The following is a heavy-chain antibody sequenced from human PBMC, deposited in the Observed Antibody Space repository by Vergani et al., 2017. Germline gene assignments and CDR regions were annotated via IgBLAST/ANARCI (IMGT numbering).Heavy chain of an antibody. J-gene: IGHJ5*02. CDR3: ARDLRWFDP. CDR1: GGSISSYP. CDR2: IYYSGST. Sequence: QVQLQESGPGLVKPSETLSLTCTVSGGSISSYPWSWIRQPPGKGLEWIGYIYYSGSTNYNPSLKSRVTISVDTSKNQFSLKLSSVTAADTAVYYCARDLRWFDPWGQGTLVTVSS. V-gene: IGHV4-59*01.